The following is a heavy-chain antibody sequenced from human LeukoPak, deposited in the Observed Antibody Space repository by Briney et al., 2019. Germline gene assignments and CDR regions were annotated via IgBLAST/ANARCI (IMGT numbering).Heavy chain of an antibody. D-gene: IGHD2-8*02. CDR3: VRQVGEGLVEAFDI. Sequence: GGSLRLSCAASGFTFSSYWMSWVRQAPGKGLEWVANIKQDGSEKYYVDSVKGRFTISRDNAKNSLYLQMNNLRAEDTAVYSCVRQVGEGLVEAFDIWGQGRMVTVSS. V-gene: IGHV3-7*01. CDR1: GFTFSSYW. CDR2: IKQDGSEK. J-gene: IGHJ3*02.